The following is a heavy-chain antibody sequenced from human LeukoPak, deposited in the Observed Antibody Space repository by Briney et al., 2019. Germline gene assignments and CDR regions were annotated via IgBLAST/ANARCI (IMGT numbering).Heavy chain of an antibody. D-gene: IGHD6-13*01. CDR3: AREGGPFIAADA. Sequence: GGSLRLSCAASGFTFSSYAMHWVRQAPGKGLEWVTVISYDGSNKYYADSVKGRFTISRDNAKNTLYQQMNSLRAEDTAVYYCAREGGPFIAADAWGQGTTVTVSS. J-gene: IGHJ6*02. CDR2: ISYDGSNK. V-gene: IGHV3-30*07. CDR1: GFTFSSYA.